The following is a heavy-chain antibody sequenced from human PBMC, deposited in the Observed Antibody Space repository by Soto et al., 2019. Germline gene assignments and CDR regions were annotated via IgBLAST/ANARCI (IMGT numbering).Heavy chain of an antibody. D-gene: IGHD3-10*01. CDR2: IDPSDSYT. J-gene: IGHJ5*02. CDR1: GYSFTSYW. Sequence: PGESLKISCKGSGYSFTSYWISWVRQMPGKGLEWMGRIDPSDSYTNYSPSFQGHVTISADKSISTAYLQWSSLKASDTAMYYCARRAMVRGVNMYWFDPWGQGTLVTVSS. CDR3: ARRAMVRGVNMYWFDP. V-gene: IGHV5-10-1*01.